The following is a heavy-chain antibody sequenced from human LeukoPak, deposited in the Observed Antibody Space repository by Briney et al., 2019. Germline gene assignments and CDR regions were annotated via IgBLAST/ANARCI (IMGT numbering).Heavy chain of an antibody. Sequence: GASVKVSCKASVYTFTGYSMHWVRQAPGQGLEWMGWINPNSGGTNYAQKFQGRVTMTRDTSISTAYMELSRLRSVDTAVYYCARDGSSGYWDWFDPWGQGTLVTVSS. CDR3: ARDGSSGYWDWFDP. J-gene: IGHJ5*02. CDR2: INPNSGGT. CDR1: VYTFTGYS. V-gene: IGHV1-2*02. D-gene: IGHD3-22*01.